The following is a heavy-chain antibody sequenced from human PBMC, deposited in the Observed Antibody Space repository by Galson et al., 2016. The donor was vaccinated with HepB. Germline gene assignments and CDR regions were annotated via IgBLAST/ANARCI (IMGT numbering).Heavy chain of an antibody. CDR3: ARELDHSFYFDY. Sequence: SVKVSCKASGYTFNTYNMHWVRQAPGQGLEWXGIIKPSGGNTIYAQKFQDRITMTRDTSTSTVYMELISLRSEDTAVYYCARELDHSFYFDYWGQGTLLTVSS. V-gene: IGHV1-46*02. CDR2: IKPSGGNT. CDR1: GYTFNTYN. D-gene: IGHD1-14*01. J-gene: IGHJ4*02.